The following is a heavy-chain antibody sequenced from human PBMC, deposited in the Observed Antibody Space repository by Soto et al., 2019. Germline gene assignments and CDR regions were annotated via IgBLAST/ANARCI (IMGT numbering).Heavy chain of an antibody. Sequence: PSETLSLTCTVSGGSISSYYWSWIRQPAGKGLEWIGRIYTSGSTNYNPSLKSRVTMSVDTSKNQFSLKLSSVTAADTAVYYCARDSPFWSGYYSRSGKRENWFDPWGQGTLVTVS. D-gene: IGHD3-3*01. CDR3: ARDSPFWSGYYSRSGKRENWFDP. J-gene: IGHJ5*02. CDR1: GGSISSYY. CDR2: IYTSGST. V-gene: IGHV4-4*07.